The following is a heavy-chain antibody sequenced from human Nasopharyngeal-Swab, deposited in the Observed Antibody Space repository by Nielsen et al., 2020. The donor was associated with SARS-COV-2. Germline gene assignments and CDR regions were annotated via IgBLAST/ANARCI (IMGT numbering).Heavy chain of an antibody. CDR3: AKSRIDMIVVALFDY. D-gene: IGHD3-22*01. CDR2: IYYRGST. J-gene: IGHJ4*02. V-gene: IGHV4-39*01. Sequence: SETLSITCTVSGGSISSTSYYWGWIRQPPGKGLQWLGIIYYRGSTYYNPALKSRVTISVDTSKNQFFLKLNSVTAADTAVYYCAKSRIDMIVVALFDYWGQGTLVTVSS. CDR1: GGSISSTSYY.